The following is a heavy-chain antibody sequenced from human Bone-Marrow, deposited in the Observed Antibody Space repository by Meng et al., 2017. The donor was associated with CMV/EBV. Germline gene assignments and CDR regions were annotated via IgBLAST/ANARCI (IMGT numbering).Heavy chain of an antibody. Sequence: GGSLRLSCAASGFTFRSHAMSWVRQAPGKGLEWVSSISSSSSYIYYADSVKGRFTISRDNAKNSLYLQMNSLRAEDTAVYYCSRDLRQRTFIVVVPAASGGMDVWGQGTTVTVSS. D-gene: IGHD2-2*01. V-gene: IGHV3-21*04. CDR1: GFTFRSHA. J-gene: IGHJ6*02. CDR2: ISSSSSYI. CDR3: SRDLRQRTFIVVVPAASGGMDV.